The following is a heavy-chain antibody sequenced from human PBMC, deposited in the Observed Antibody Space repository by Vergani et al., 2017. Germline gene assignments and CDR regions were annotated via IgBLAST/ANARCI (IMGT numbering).Heavy chain of an antibody. Sequence: QVHLVESGGGVVQPGRSLRLSCVVSGFTSSYYGMHWVRQAPGKGLEWVVVISYDGTQKYYADSVKGRFTISRDNSKSTLYLQMNSLRTEDTAVYYCATKSCGTPGCQIGYFREGGQGTLVTVSS. CDR1: GFTSSYYG. CDR2: ISYDGTQK. D-gene: IGHD1-1*01. CDR3: ATKSCGTPGCQIGYFRE. J-gene: IGHJ1*01. V-gene: IGHV3-30*03.